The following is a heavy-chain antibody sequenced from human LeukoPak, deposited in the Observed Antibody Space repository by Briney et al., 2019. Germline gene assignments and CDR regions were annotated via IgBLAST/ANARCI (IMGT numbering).Heavy chain of an antibody. D-gene: IGHD5-18*01. CDR1: GFTFYDYA. Sequence: GRSLRLSCSASGFTFYDYAMHWVRQAPGKGLEWVSGISWNSGNIGYADSVKGRFTISRDNAKNSLYLQMNSLRAEDTALYYCAKDKGTAMVGLYYGMDVWGQGTTVTVSS. CDR2: ISWNSGNI. V-gene: IGHV3-9*01. J-gene: IGHJ6*02. CDR3: AKDKGTAMVGLYYGMDV.